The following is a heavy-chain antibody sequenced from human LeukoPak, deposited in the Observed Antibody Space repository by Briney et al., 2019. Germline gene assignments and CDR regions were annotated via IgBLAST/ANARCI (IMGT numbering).Heavy chain of an antibody. V-gene: IGHV3-23*01. J-gene: IGHJ4*02. D-gene: IGHD3-16*01. Sequence: GGSLRLSCAASGFTFSSYAMSWVRQAPGKGLEWVSAISGSGGSTYYADSVKGRFTISRDNSRDTPYLQMNSLRAEDTAVYYCAKGYYDYVCGSYYFDYWGQGTLVTVSS. CDR2: ISGSGGST. CDR1: GFTFSSYA. CDR3: AKGYYDYVCGSYYFDY.